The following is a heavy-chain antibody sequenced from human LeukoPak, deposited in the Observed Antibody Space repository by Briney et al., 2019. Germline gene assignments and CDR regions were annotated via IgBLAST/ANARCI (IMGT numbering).Heavy chain of an antibody. J-gene: IGHJ4*02. CDR3: AREYTLYISGWFIDY. V-gene: IGHV4-34*01. CDR1: GGSFSGSS. Sequence: SETLSLTCAAYGGSFSGSSWSWIRQPPGKGLEWIGEFDHSGSTNYNPSLKNRVTISVDTSKNQFSLKLSSVTAADTAVYYCAREYTLYISGWFIDYWGQGTVVTVSS. D-gene: IGHD6-19*01. CDR2: FDHSGST.